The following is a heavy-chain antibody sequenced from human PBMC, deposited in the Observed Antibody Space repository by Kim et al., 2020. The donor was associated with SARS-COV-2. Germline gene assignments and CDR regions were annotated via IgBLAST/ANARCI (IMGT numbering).Heavy chain of an antibody. V-gene: IGHV5-51*01. Sequence: YSPSFQGQVTISADKSSSTAYLQWSSLKSSDTAMYYCARLQTDLRAAYNYWGQGTLVTVSS. CDR3: ARLQTDLRAAYNY. D-gene: IGHD2-15*01. J-gene: IGHJ4*02.